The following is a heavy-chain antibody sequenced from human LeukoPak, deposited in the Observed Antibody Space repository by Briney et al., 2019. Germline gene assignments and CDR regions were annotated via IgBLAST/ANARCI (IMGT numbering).Heavy chain of an antibody. CDR1: GYSINSFYD. V-gene: IGHV4-38-2*01. J-gene: IGHJ4*02. D-gene: IGHD1-26*01. Sequence: AETLSLTCAVSGYSINSFYDWGWIRQPPGKGLEWIASISHRGSTYYNPSLKSRFTISVDTSKNQLSLKVNSVTAADTAVYYCARQLGGTYGEYLFDYWGQGTLVTVSS. CDR2: ISHRGST. CDR3: ARQLGGTYGEYLFDY.